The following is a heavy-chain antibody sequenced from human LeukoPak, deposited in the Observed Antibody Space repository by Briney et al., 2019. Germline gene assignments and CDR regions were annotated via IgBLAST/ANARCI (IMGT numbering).Heavy chain of an antibody. CDR3: ARHFAYSSSSYFDY. CDR1: GGSVSNYY. J-gene: IGHJ4*02. Sequence: SETLSLTCSVSGGSVSNYYWSWIRQPPGKGLEWIGYVYYTGSTNYNPSLKSRVTMFEDKSKNQFSLRLYSVTVADTAVYYCARHFAYSSSSYFDYWGQGSLVTVTT. V-gene: IGHV4-59*08. CDR2: VYYTGST. D-gene: IGHD6-6*01.